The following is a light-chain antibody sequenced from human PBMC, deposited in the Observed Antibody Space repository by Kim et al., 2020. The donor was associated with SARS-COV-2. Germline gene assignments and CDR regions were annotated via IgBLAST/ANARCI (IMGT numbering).Light chain of an antibody. J-gene: IGKJ2*01. CDR1: QSVSGNY. V-gene: IGKV3-20*01. CDR2: SAS. Sequence: SPGERASLSCRASQSVSGNYLAWYQQKPGQAPRLLLYSASSRATGIPDRISGSGSGTDFTLTISRLEPEDFAVYYCQHHGSSPPHTFGQGTKLEIK. CDR3: QHHGSSPPHT.